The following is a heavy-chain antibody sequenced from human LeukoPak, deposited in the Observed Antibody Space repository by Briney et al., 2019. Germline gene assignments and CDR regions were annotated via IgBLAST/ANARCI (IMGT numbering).Heavy chain of an antibody. V-gene: IGHV4-39*07. J-gene: IGHJ6*03. CDR1: GGSISSSSYY. CDR2: IYYSGST. CDR3: ASSALGVPAAYYYYMDV. Sequence: PSETLSLTCTVSGGSISSSSYYWGWIRQPPGKGLEWIGSIYYSGSTYYNPSLKSRVTISVDRSKNQFSLKLSSVTAADTAVYYCASSALGVPAAYYYYMDVWGKGTTVTVSS. D-gene: IGHD2-2*01.